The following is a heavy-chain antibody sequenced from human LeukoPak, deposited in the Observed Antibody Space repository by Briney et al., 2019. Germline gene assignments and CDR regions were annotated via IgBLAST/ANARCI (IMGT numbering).Heavy chain of an antibody. V-gene: IGHV1-2*02. Sequence: AAVKVSCKASGYTFTGYYMHWVRQAPGQGLEWMGWINPNSGGTNYPQDFHGRVTMTSDTSISTAYMGLSRLSSDDTAVYYCARAGDSGNLAWGQGTLVTVSS. CDR2: INPNSGGT. CDR3: ARAGDSGNLA. D-gene: IGHD1-26*01. CDR1: GYTFTGYY. J-gene: IGHJ5*02.